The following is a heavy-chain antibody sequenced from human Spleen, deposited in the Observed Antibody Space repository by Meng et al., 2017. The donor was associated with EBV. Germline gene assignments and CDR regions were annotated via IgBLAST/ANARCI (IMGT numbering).Heavy chain of an antibody. Sequence: LPLQESGPGLVKPSETLPLTCTVSGGSISSSSSYWGWVRQPPGKGLEWLGYVYYRGSTYYNPSLKSRVTISLDTSKNQFSLRLTSVTAADTAVYYCARNVGSGSSTEFDFWGQGTLVTVSS. V-gene: IGHV4-39*01. D-gene: IGHD6-19*01. J-gene: IGHJ4*02. CDR3: ARNVGSGSSTEFDF. CDR2: VYYRGST. CDR1: GGSISSSSSY.